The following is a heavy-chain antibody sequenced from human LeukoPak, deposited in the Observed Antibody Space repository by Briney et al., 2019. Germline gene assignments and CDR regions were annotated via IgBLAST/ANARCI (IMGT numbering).Heavy chain of an antibody. Sequence: GPSVKVSCKTSGYTFTGFYIHWVRLAPGQGLEWMGWINPKNGDTNHAQKFQGRVTLTRDTSINTAFMELTGLTSDDTAVYYRARDPQGPAGTGAAFDIWGQGTKVTVSS. D-gene: IGHD1-1*01. V-gene: IGHV1-2*02. CDR3: ARDPQGPAGTGAAFDI. CDR1: GYTFTGFY. CDR2: INPKNGDT. J-gene: IGHJ3*02.